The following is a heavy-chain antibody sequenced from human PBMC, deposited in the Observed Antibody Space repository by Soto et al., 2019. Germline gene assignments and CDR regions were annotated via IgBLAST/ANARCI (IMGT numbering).Heavy chain of an antibody. Sequence: PGGSLRLFCAASGFTFSGSAMHWVRQASGKGLEWVGRIRSKANSYATAYAASVKGRFTISRDDSKNTAYLQMNSLKTEDTAVYYCTSKEVDYSNYSNYYYGMDVWGQGTTVTVSS. D-gene: IGHD4-4*01. V-gene: IGHV3-73*01. CDR1: GFTFSGSA. CDR2: IRSKANSYAT. J-gene: IGHJ6*02. CDR3: TSKEVDYSNYSNYYYGMDV.